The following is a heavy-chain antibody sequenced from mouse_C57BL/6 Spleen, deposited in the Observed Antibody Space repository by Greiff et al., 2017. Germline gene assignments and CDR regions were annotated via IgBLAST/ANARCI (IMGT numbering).Heavy chain of an antibody. D-gene: IGHD1-1*01. V-gene: IGHV1-76*01. J-gene: IGHJ4*01. CDR3: AREGVTTVVVYYYAMDY. Sequence: VQLVESGAELVRPGASVKLSCKASGYTFTDYYINWVKQRPGQGLEWIARIYPGSGNTYYNEKFKGKATLTAEKSSSTAYMQLSSLTSEDSAVYFCAREGVTTVVVYYYAMDYWGQGTSVTVSS. CDR2: IYPGSGNT. CDR1: GYTFTDYY.